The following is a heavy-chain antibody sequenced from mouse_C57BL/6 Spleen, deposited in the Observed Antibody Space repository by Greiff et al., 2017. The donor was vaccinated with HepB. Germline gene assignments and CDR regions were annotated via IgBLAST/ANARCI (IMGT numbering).Heavy chain of an antibody. CDR3: ARDDPLYYYAMDY. Sequence: VQLQQSGAELAKPGASVKLSCKASGYTFTRYWVHWVKQRPGQGLEWIGYINPSSGYTKYNQKFKDKATLTADKSSSTAYMQPSSLTYEDSAVYYCARDDPLYYYAMDYWGQGTSVTVSS. CDR2: INPSSGYT. J-gene: IGHJ4*01. CDR1: GYTFTRYW. V-gene: IGHV1-7*01.